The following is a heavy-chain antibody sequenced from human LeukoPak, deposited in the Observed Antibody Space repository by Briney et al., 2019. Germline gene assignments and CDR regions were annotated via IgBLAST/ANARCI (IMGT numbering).Heavy chain of an antibody. CDR3: AKDLIAAAGTGFFDY. CDR1: GFTFSSYW. J-gene: IGHJ4*02. Sequence: GGSLRLSCAASGFTFSSYWMHWVRQAPGKGLVWVSRINSDGSSTSYADSVKGRFTISRDNAKNTLYLQMNSLRAEDTAVYYCAKDLIAAAGTGFFDYWGQGTLVTVSS. V-gene: IGHV3-74*01. CDR2: INSDGSST. D-gene: IGHD6-13*01.